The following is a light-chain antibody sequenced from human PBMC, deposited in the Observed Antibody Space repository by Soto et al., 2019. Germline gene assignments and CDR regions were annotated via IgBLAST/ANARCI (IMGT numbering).Light chain of an antibody. CDR2: KAS. V-gene: IGKV1-5*03. Sequence: DIQMTQSPSTLSASVGDRVTITCRASQSFSTWLAWYQQKPGKAPKLLIYKASSLESGVPSRFSGSGSGTEFTLPISSLQPDDFATYYCQQYNSYPITFGQGTRLEIK. J-gene: IGKJ5*01. CDR1: QSFSTW. CDR3: QQYNSYPIT.